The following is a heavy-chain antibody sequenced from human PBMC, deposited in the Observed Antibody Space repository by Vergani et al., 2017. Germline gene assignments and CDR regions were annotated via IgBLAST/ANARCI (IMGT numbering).Heavy chain of an antibody. J-gene: IGHJ6*02. CDR2: ISSSSSTI. D-gene: IGHD4-11*01. Sequence: EVQLLESGGGLVQPGGSLRLSCAASGFTFSSYSMNWVRQAPGKGLEWVSYISSSSSTIYYADSVKGRFTISRDNAKNSLYLQMNSLRAEDTAVYYCARDGDYSNYDFDYYYGMDVWGQGTTVTVSS. V-gene: IGHV3-48*01. CDR3: ARDGDYSNYDFDYYYGMDV. CDR1: GFTFSSYS.